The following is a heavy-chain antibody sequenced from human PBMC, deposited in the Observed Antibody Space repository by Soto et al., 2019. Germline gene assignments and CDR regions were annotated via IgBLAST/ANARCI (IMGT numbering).Heavy chain of an antibody. CDR2: IYYSGST. CDR1: GGSISSSSYY. D-gene: IGHD3-9*01. V-gene: IGHV4-39*01. CDR3: ARQTGKPVVFYYYYGMDV. J-gene: IGHJ6*02. Sequence: PSETLSLTCTVSGGSISSSSYYWGWIRQPPGKGLEWIGSIYYSGSTYYNPSLKSRVTISVDTSKNQFSLKLSSVTAADTAVYYCARQTGKPVVFYYYYGMDVWGQGTTVTVSS.